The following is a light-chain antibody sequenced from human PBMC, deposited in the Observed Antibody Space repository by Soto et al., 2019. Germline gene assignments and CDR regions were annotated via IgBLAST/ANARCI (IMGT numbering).Light chain of an antibody. CDR3: QQYNNWPPIT. V-gene: IGKV3-11*01. CDR1: QSFRGL. CDR2: DAY. J-gene: IGKJ5*01. Sequence: EVVLTQSPVTLSLSPGATATLSCRASQSFRGLLAWYQQKPGQAPRLLIYDAYNRATGIPPRFSGSGSGTDFTLTISSLQSEDFAVYYCQQYNNWPPITFGQGTRLEIK.